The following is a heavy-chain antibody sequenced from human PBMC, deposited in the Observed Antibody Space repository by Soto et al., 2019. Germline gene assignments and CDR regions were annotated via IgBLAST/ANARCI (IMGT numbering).Heavy chain of an antibody. CDR1: GYAFTSYD. CDR2: MNPNSGNT. Sequence: QVQLVQSEAEVKKPGASVKVSCKASGYAFTSYDINWVRQATGQGLEWMGWMNPNSGNTGYAQKFQGRVTMTRNTSISTAYMELSSLRSEDTAVYYCARIGYLLARGRSPTRYFDLWGRGTLVTVSS. D-gene: IGHD2-15*01. CDR3: ARIGYLLARGRSPTRYFDL. V-gene: IGHV1-8*01. J-gene: IGHJ2*01.